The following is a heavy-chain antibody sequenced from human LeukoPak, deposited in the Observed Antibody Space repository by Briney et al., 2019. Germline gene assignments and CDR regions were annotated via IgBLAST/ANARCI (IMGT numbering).Heavy chain of an antibody. Sequence: SETLSLTCTVSGGSISSGSYYWSWIRQPAGKGLEWIGRIYTSGSTNYNPSLKSRVTISVDTSKNQFSLKLSSVTAADTAVYYCARADYGGNYGYRGQGTLVTVSS. CDR3: ARADYGGNYGY. D-gene: IGHD4/OR15-4a*01. CDR1: GGSISSGSYY. V-gene: IGHV4-61*02. J-gene: IGHJ4*02. CDR2: IYTSGST.